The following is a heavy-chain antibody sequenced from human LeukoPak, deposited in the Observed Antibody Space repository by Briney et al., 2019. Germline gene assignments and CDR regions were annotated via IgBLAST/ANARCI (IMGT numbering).Heavy chain of an antibody. Sequence: ASVKVSCKASGYTFGNYYVHWVRQAPGQGVEWMGVINPRGGSTNYARKFQGRVTRTRDTSTSTVYMDMSSLRSADTAVYYCARDSTVTTFRGCVDPWGQGTLVTVSS. V-gene: IGHV1-46*01. CDR1: GYTFGNYY. CDR3: ARDSTVTTFRGCVDP. J-gene: IGHJ5*02. CDR2: INPRGGST. D-gene: IGHD4-17*01.